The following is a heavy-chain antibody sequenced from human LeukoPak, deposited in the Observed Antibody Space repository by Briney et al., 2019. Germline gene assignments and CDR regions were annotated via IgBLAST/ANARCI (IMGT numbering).Heavy chain of an antibody. D-gene: IGHD4-23*01. CDR2: IDPSDSYT. J-gene: IGHJ4*02. CDR3: ASSIRWPEIDY. V-gene: IGHV5-10-1*01. Sequence: GESLKISCKGSGYSFTSYWISWVRQMPGKGLEWMGRIDPSDSYTNYSPSLQGHVTISADKSISTAYLQWSSLKASDTAMYYCASSIRWPEIDYWGQGTLVTVSS. CDR1: GYSFTSYW.